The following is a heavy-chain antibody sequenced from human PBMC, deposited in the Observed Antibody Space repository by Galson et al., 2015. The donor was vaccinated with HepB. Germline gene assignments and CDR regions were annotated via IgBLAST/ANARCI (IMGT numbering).Heavy chain of an antibody. CDR2: FDPEDGET. Sequence: SVKVSCKVSGYTLTELSMHWVRQAPGKGLEWMGGFDPEDGETIYAQKFQGRVTMTEDTSTDTAYMELSSLRSGDTAVYYCATGATGFYCTGGVCYKESFDYWGQGTLVTVSS. V-gene: IGHV1-24*01. J-gene: IGHJ4*02. CDR3: ATGATGFYCTGGVCYKESFDY. D-gene: IGHD2-8*02. CDR1: GYTLTELS.